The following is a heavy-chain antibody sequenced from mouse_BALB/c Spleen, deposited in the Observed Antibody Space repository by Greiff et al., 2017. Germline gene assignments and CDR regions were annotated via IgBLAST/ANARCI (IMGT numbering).Heavy chain of an antibody. D-gene: IGHD1-1*01. V-gene: IGHV1-69*02. Sequence: VQLQQPGAELVRPGASVKLSCKASGYTFTSYWINWVKQRPGQGLEWIGNIYPSDSYTNYNQKFKDKATLTVDKSSSTAYMQLSSPTSEDSAVYYCTRGYGSRDFDYWGQGTTLTVSS. CDR3: TRGYGSRDFDY. CDR1: GYTFTSYW. CDR2: IYPSDSYT. J-gene: IGHJ2*01.